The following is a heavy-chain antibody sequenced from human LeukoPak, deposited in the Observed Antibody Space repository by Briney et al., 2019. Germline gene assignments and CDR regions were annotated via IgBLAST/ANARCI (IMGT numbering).Heavy chain of an antibody. CDR3: ARLLVYNSGGEAFDH. D-gene: IGHD1-20*01. V-gene: IGHV3-48*01. J-gene: IGHJ4*02. CDR2: ISGSGDNI. CDR1: GFAFPTYN. Sequence: GGSLRLSCAASGFAFPTYNMNWVRQAPGKGLECVSYISGSGDNIWYADSVKGRFTVSRDNAKDSLYLQMNSLRAEDTAVYYCARLLVYNSGGEAFDHWGQGTLVTVSS.